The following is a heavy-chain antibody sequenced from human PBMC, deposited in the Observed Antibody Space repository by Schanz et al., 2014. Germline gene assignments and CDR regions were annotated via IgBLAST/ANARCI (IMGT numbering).Heavy chain of an antibody. CDR1: GFTFSGFW. V-gene: IGHV3-21*04. J-gene: IGHJ2*01. CDR3: ARNRGSGGQNWYFDL. D-gene: IGHD1-26*01. Sequence: EVQLVESGGGLVQPGGSLRLSCAASGFTFSGFWMTWVRQSPGKGLEWVSSISSRSSHIYYADSVKGRFTISRDNTKNSLFLQLNSLRADDTAVYYCARNRGSGGQNWYFDLWGRGTLVTVSS. CDR2: ISSRSSHI.